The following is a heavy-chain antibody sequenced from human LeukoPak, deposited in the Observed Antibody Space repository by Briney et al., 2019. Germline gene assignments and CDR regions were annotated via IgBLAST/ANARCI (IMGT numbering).Heavy chain of an antibody. D-gene: IGHD3-22*01. V-gene: IGHV3-74*01. J-gene: IGHJ4*02. CDR2: INDDGTTT. CDR3: ATGNYYDSRGYYTFGH. CDR1: GFTFNKYW. Sequence: PGGSLRLSCAASGFTFNKYWMHWVRQVPGKGLVWVSRINDDGTTTSYADSVKGGFTMSRDNAKNTLYLQMSGLRVEDTAVYYCATGNYYDSRGYYTFGHWGQGTLVTVSS.